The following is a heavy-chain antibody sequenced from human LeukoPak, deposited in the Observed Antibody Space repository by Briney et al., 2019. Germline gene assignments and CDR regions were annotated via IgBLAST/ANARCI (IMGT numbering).Heavy chain of an antibody. CDR1: GGSFSGYY. J-gene: IGHJ6*03. CDR3: ARPRSYYYYYMDV. CDR2: INHSGST. Sequence: SETLSLTCAVYGGSFSGYYWSWIRQPPGKGLEWIGEINHSGSTNYNPSLKSRVTISLDTSKNQFSLKLSSVTAADTAVYYCARPRSYYYYYMDVWGKGTTVTISS. V-gene: IGHV4-34*01.